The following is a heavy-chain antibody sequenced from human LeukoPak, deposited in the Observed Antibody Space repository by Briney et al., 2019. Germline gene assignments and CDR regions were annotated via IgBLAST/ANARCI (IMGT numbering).Heavy chain of an antibody. D-gene: IGHD1-26*01. J-gene: IGHJ3*02. CDR3: ARRSGSYYPGSRAFDI. V-gene: IGHV4-39*01. CDR1: GGSISSSSYY. Sequence: SETLSLTCTVSGGSISSSSYYWGWIRQPPGKGLEWIGSIYYSGSTYYNPSLKSRVTISVDTSKSQFSLKLSSVTAADTAVYYCARRSGSYYPGSRAFDIWGQGTMVTVSS. CDR2: IYYSGST.